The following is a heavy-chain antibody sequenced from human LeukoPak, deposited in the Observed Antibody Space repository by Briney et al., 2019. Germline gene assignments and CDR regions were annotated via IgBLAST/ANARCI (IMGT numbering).Heavy chain of an antibody. CDR2: ISAYNGNI. CDR3: ARAVRGDFDY. D-gene: IGHD3-10*01. V-gene: IGHV1-18*01. Sequence: GASVKVSFKASGYTFTSYGISWVRQAPGQGGEWMGWISAYNGNINYTQKLQGRVTMTTDTSTSTAYMELRSLRSDDTAVYYCARAVRGDFDYWGQGTLVTVSS. CDR1: GYTFTSYG. J-gene: IGHJ4*02.